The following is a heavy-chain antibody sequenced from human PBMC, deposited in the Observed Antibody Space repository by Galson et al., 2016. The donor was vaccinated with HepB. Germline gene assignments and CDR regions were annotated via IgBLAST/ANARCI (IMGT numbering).Heavy chain of an antibody. Sequence: QVQLQESGPGLVRPSETLSLTCTVSGVSITTYYWSWIRQAPGKGLEWIGYNRSTGSAKYNPSLGGRVTISVDTSRRQNSLNLTSVTAADTAIYYCAGFYTGTWSFDYWGQGVLVTVSS. D-gene: IGHD6-13*01. CDR2: NRSTGSA. CDR3: AGFYTGTWSFDY. CDR1: GVSITTYY. V-gene: IGHV4-59*13. J-gene: IGHJ4*02.